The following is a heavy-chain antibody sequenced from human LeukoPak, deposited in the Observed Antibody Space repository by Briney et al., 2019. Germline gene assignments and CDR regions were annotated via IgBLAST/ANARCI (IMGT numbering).Heavy chain of an antibody. CDR1: GFTVSSNY. D-gene: IGHD3-10*01. Sequence: GGSLRLSCAASGFTVSSNYMSWVRQAPGKGLEWVSVIYSGGSTYYADSVKGRFTISRDNAKNSLYLQMSNLRAEDTAVYYCARSGRLESSSSDYWGQGTLVAVSS. CDR3: ARSGRLESSSSDY. V-gene: IGHV3-66*01. CDR2: IYSGGST. J-gene: IGHJ4*02.